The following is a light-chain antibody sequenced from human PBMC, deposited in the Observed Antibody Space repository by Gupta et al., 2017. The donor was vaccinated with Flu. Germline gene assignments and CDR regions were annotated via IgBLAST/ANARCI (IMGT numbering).Light chain of an antibody. CDR3: QKRSNWPPHT. J-gene: IGKJ2*01. Sequence: EIVLTQSPATLSLSPGERATLFCRASQSVSTYLAWYQHKPGQAPRLLIYDASNRATGIPARFSGSGYGTDFTLTISSREPEDFAFYYCQKRSNWPPHTFGQGTRLEIK. V-gene: IGKV3-11*01. CDR1: QSVSTY. CDR2: DAS.